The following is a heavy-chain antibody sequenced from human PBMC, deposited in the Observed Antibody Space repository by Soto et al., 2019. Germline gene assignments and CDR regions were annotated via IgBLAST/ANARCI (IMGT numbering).Heavy chain of an antibody. V-gene: IGHV4-31*03. CDR3: ARDRITVGSYYYGMDV. D-gene: IGHD1-20*01. J-gene: IGHJ6*02. CDR2: IYYSGST. Sequence: SETLSLTCTVSGVSISSGGYYWSWIRQHPGKGLEWIGYIYYSGSTYYNPSLKSRVTISVDTSKNQFSLKLSSVTAADTAVYYCARDRITVGSYYYGMDVWGQGTTVTVSS. CDR1: GVSISSGGYY.